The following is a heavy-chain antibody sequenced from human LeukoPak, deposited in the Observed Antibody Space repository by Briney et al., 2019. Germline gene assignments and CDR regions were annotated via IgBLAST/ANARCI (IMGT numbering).Heavy chain of an antibody. J-gene: IGHJ3*02. Sequence: GGSLRPSCAASGFTFSSYAMHWVRQAPGKGLEWVAVISYDGSNKYYADSVKGRFTISRDNSKNTLYLQMNSLRAEDTAVYYCARGEHIVVVIAGVDIWGQGTMVTVSS. CDR2: ISYDGSNK. D-gene: IGHD2-21*01. V-gene: IGHV3-30-3*01. CDR1: GFTFSSYA. CDR3: ARGEHIVVVIAGVDI.